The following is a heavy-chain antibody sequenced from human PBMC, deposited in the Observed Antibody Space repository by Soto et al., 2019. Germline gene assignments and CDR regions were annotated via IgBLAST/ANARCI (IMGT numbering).Heavy chain of an antibody. CDR3: AKRGSNGSGWYTIDY. CDR1: GFTFSSYG. CDR2: ISYDGSNK. V-gene: IGHV3-30*18. D-gene: IGHD6-19*01. Sequence: QVQLVESGGGVVQPGRSLRLSCAASGFTFSSYGMHWVRQPPGKGLEWVAVISYDGSNKNYADSVKGRFTISRDNSXXTLYLQMNSLRAEDTAVYYCAKRGSNGSGWYTIDYWGQGTLVTVSS. J-gene: IGHJ4*02.